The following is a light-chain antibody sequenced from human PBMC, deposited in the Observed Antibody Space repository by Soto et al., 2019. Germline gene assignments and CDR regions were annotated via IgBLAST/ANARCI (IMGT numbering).Light chain of an antibody. Sequence: DIQMTQSPSSLSAYVGDRVTITCRASQGISNYLAWYQQKPGKVPKLLIYGVSTLQSGVPSRFSGSRSGTDFTLSISSLQPEDFATYYCQQYNSAHSWTFGQGTKVEIK. V-gene: IGKV1-27*01. CDR3: QQYNSAHSWT. CDR2: GVS. J-gene: IGKJ1*01. CDR1: QGISNY.